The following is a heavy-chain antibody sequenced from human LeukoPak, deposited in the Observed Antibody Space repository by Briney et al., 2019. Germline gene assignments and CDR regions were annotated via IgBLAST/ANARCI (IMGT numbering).Heavy chain of an antibody. V-gene: IGHV3-74*01. J-gene: IGHJ4*02. CDR1: GFTFANYW. Sequence: GGSLRLSCAASGFTFANYWMHSVRQAPGKGLVWVSGINHDGTGTYYADSVKGRFTIPRDNAKNTVDLQMNGLRAEDTTAYYCATVSEYWGQGTLVTVSS. CDR3: ATVSEY. CDR2: INHDGTGT.